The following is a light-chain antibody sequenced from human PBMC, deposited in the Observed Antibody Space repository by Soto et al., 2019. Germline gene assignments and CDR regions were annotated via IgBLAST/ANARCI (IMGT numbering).Light chain of an antibody. V-gene: IGLV1-44*01. J-gene: IGLJ2*01. CDR3: ATWDRRLNSHL. Sequence: QSVLTQPPSASGTPGQRVTISCSGSSSDFASNAVNWYQQLPGTAPKLLIYNTNQRPSGVPDRLSGSKSGTTASLAISGLHSDDEAYYYCATWDRRLNSHLFGGGTK. CDR2: NTN. CDR1: SSDFASNA.